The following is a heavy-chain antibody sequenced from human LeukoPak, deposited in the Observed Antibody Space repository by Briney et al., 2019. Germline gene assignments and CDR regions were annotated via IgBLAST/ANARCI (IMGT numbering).Heavy chain of an antibody. J-gene: IGHJ4*02. CDR3: ARDGGDYGSGSYYAY. V-gene: IGHV3-11*04. CDR2: ISRSGSTK. D-gene: IGHD3-10*01. CDR1: GFTFSDYN. Sequence: PGGSLRLSCAASGFTFSDYNMRWIRQAPGKGLEWVSSISRSGSTKYYADSVKGRFTISRDNAKNSLFLQMNSLRAEDTAVYYCARDGGDYGSGSYYAYWGQGTLVTVSS.